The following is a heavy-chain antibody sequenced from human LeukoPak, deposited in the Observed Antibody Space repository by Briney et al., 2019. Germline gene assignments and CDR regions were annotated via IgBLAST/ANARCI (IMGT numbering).Heavy chain of an antibody. Sequence: GASVKVSCKASGYTFTSYYMHWVRQAPGQGLEWMGIINPSGGSTSYAQKFQGRVTMTRDTSTSTVYMELSSLRSEDTAVYYCARDRVDYGSLYINYGMDVWGQGTTVTVSS. CDR1: GYTFTSYY. V-gene: IGHV1-46*01. CDR2: INPSGGST. J-gene: IGHJ6*02. D-gene: IGHD4-17*01. CDR3: ARDRVDYGSLYINYGMDV.